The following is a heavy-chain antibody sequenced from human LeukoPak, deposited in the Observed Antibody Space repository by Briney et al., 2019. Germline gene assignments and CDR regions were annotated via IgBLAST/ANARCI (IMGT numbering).Heavy chain of an antibody. V-gene: IGHV5-51*01. Sequence: GESLKISCKGSGYSFTSYWIGWVRQMPGKGLEWMGIIYPGDSDTRYSPSFQGQVTISADKSISTAYLQWSSLKASDTAMYYCARRGYCSGGSCYQKGYWDIWGQGTMVTVSS. J-gene: IGHJ3*02. CDR3: ARRGYCSGGSCYQKGYWDI. D-gene: IGHD2-15*01. CDR2: IYPGDSDT. CDR1: GYSFTSYW.